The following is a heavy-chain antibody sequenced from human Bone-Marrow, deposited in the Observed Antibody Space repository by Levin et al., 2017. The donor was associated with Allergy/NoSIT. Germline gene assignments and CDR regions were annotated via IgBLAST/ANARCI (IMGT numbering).Heavy chain of an antibody. Sequence: SGGSLRLSCAASGFPFGSYWMHWVRQAPGKGLEWVSRIGSDGRSSSYADSVRGRFTIPRDNAKNTVYLHMNSLRAEDTAVYYCARGDVVTVPGFDYWSQGTLVTVSS. D-gene: IGHD4-11*01. J-gene: IGHJ4*02. V-gene: IGHV3-74*01. CDR1: GFPFGSYW. CDR3: ARGDVVTVPGFDY. CDR2: IGSDGRSS.